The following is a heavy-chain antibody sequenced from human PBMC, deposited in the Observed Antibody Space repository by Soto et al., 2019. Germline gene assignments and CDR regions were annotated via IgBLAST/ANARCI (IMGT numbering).Heavy chain of an antibody. Sequence: QVQLVQSGAEVKKPGSSVKISCKASGGTFRTNAFSWVRQAPGQGLEWMGGIIPIFPTPDYPQKFQGRVTIXAXXSTPTTYKELSSLRSEDTATYYCATDKARPQLGGNYYYFMDAGAKGPRSPSP. J-gene: IGHJ6*02. V-gene: IGHV1-69*12. CDR1: GGTFRTNA. D-gene: IGHD3-10*01. CDR3: ATDKARPQLGGNYYYFMDA. CDR2: IIPIFPTP.